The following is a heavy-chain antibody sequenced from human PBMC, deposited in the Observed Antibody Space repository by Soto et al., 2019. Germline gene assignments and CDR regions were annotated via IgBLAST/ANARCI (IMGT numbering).Heavy chain of an antibody. Sequence: QVQLVQSGAEVKKPGASVKVSCKASGYTFTNFGISWVRQAPGQGLEWMGWISAYNGNTNYAQNFQGRVTMTTDTSKSTAYMELRRLRSDDTAAYYCARGGPPIAYWGQGTLVTVSS. CDR2: ISAYNGNT. J-gene: IGHJ4*02. CDR1: GYTFTNFG. D-gene: IGHD3-16*01. V-gene: IGHV1-18*01. CDR3: ARGGPPIAY.